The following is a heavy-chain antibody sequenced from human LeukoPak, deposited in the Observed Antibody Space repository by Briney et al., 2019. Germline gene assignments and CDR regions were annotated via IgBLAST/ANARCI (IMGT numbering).Heavy chain of an antibody. J-gene: IGHJ4*02. D-gene: IGHD3-10*01. Sequence: GGSLSLSCAASGFAFDDYGMSWVRQAPGKGLEWVSGINWSGGSTGYADSVKGRFTIPRDNAKNSLYLQMNSLRAEDTALYYCARDSSLVRGVIRGAFDYWGQGTLVTVSS. CDR2: INWSGGST. V-gene: IGHV3-20*04. CDR1: GFAFDDYG. CDR3: ARDSSLVRGVIRGAFDY.